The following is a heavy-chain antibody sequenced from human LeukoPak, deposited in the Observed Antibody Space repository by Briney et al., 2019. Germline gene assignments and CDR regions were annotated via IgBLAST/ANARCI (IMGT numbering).Heavy chain of an antibody. CDR1: GFTFDDYA. V-gene: IGHV3-9*01. Sequence: PGRSLRLSCAASGFTFDDYAMHWVRQAPGKGLEWVSGISWNSGSIGYADSVKGRFTISRDNAKNSLYLQMISLRAEDTALYYCATGDCSSTSCPIDYWGQGTLVTVSS. CDR3: ATGDCSSTSCPIDY. J-gene: IGHJ4*02. D-gene: IGHD2-2*01. CDR2: ISWNSGSI.